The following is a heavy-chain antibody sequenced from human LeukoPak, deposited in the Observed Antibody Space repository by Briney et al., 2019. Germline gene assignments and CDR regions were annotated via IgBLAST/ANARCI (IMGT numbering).Heavy chain of an antibody. CDR1: AFTFSCYP. D-gene: IGHD2-21*01. CDR3: SRLSPIWWFY. J-gene: IGHJ4*02. CDR2: ISYDGSNE. V-gene: IGHV3-30-3*01. Sequence: GRSLRLSCAAYAFTFSCYPMDWVRQAPGKGLEWVAVISYDGSNEYYADSVKGRFTISRDSSENTLYLQMNSLRVEDTAVYYCSRLSPIWWFYWVQGTLVTVSS.